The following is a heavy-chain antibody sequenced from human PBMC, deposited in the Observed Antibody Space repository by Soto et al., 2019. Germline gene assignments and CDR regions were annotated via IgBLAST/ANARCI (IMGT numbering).Heavy chain of an antibody. J-gene: IGHJ6*02. Sequence: QVQLVESGGGVVQPGRSLRLPCAASGFTFSSYAMHWVRQAPGKGLEWLAIISYDGTHIYYADSESGRFTVSRDNSKDTLYLQMNSLRPEDTAVYYCAREMTAPCDYYYGMDVWGQGSTVTVSS. CDR3: AREMTAPCDYYYGMDV. V-gene: IGHV3-30-3*01. CDR2: ISYDGTHI. D-gene: IGHD5-18*01. CDR1: GFTFSSYA.